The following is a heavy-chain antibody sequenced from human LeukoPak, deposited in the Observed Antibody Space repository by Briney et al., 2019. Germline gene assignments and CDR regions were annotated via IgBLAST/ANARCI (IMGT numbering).Heavy chain of an antibody. J-gene: IGHJ4*02. D-gene: IGHD3-10*01. CDR3: AKGSWTVDY. V-gene: IGHV3-30*18. CDR1: GFTFSSYG. CDR2: ISYDGSNK. Sequence: GGSLRLSCAASGFTFSSYGMHWVRQARGKGLEWVAVISYDGSNKYYADSVKGRFTISRDNSKNTLYLQMNSLRAEDTAVYYCAKGSWTVDYWGQGTLVTVSS.